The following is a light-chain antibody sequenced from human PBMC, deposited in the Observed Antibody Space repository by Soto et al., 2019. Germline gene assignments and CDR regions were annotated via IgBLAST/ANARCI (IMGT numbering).Light chain of an antibody. V-gene: IGKV3-15*01. CDR2: GAS. CDR1: QSVSNN. Sequence: EIVMTQSPATLSVSPGERATLSCRASQSVSNNLAWYQQKPGQAPRLLIYGASTRATGIPARFSGRGSGIEFTLTISSLQSEDFAVYYCQQYNNWPPIFTFGPGTKVDIK. J-gene: IGKJ3*01. CDR3: QQYNNWPPIFT.